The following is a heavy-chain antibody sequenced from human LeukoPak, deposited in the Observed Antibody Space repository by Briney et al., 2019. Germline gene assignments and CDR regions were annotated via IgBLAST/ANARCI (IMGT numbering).Heavy chain of an antibody. CDR1: GGSISSGSYY. V-gene: IGHV4-61*02. J-gene: IGHJ2*01. D-gene: IGHD3-10*01. CDR2: IYTSGST. CDR3: ARFTMVRSFDL. Sequence: SETLSLTCTVSGGSISSGSYYWSWIRQPAGKGLEWIGRIYTSGSTNYNPSLKSRVTISVDTSKNQFSLKLSSVAAADTAVYYCARFTMVRSFDLWGRGTLVTVSS.